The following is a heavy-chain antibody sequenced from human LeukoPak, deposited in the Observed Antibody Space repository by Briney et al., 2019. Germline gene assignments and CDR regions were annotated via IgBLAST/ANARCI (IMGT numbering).Heavy chain of an antibody. J-gene: IGHJ3*02. Sequence: APVKVSCKVSGYTLTELSMHWVRQAPGKGLEWMGGFDPEDGETIYAQKFQGRVTMTEDTSTDTAYMELSSLRSEDTAVYYCARDGPQGGTKRLGAFDIWGQGTMVTVSS. CDR2: FDPEDGET. CDR1: GYTLTELS. V-gene: IGHV1-24*01. CDR3: ARDGPQGGTKRLGAFDI. D-gene: IGHD1-26*01.